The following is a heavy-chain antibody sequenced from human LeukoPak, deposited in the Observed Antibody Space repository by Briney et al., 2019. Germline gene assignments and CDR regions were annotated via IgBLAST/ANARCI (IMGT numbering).Heavy chain of an antibody. D-gene: IGHD3-22*01. CDR1: GGSITSHY. V-gene: IGHV4-59*11. CDR3: ARSSGYHSFAGYNFDY. Sequence: PSETLSLTCNVSGGSITSHYWSWIRQPPGKGLEWIGYIYYTGNTNYNPSLKSRVTISVDTSKNQFSLKMTSVTAADTAVYYCARSSGYHSFAGYNFDYWGQGTLVTVSS. CDR2: IYYTGNT. J-gene: IGHJ4*02.